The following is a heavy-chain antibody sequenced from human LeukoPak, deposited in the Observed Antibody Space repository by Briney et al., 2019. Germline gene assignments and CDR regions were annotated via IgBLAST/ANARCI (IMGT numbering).Heavy chain of an antibody. D-gene: IGHD4-17*01. CDR3: ALNDYGDGLGY. CDR2: INPNSGGT. J-gene: IGHJ4*02. Sequence: ASVKVSCKASGYTFTGYYMHWVRQAPGQGLEWMGWINPNSGGTNYAQRFQGRVTMTRDTSFGTAYMELSRLRSDDTAVYYCALNDYGDGLGYWGQGTLVTVFS. CDR1: GYTFTGYY. V-gene: IGHV1-2*02.